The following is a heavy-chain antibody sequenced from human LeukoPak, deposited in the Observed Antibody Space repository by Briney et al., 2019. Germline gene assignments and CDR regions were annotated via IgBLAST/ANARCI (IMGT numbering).Heavy chain of an antibody. J-gene: IGHJ6*04. V-gene: IGHV4-34*01. CDR2: INHSGST. CDR1: GGSFSGYY. Sequence: SETLSLTCAVSGGSFSGYYWSWIRQPPGKGLEWIGEINHSGSTNYNPSLKSRVTISVDTSKNQFSLKLSSVTAADTAVYYCARASLDYGDYYRYYYYYGMDVWGKGTPVTVSS. D-gene: IGHD4-17*01. CDR3: ARASLDYGDYYRYYYYYGMDV.